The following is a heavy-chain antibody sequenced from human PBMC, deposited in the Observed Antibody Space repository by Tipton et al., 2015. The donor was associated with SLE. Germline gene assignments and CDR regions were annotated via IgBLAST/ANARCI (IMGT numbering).Heavy chain of an antibody. V-gene: IGHV4-59*01. Sequence: TLSLTCTVPGGSISSYFWSWIRQPPGLGLEWIGHISYSGSTNYNPSLKSRVTISVDTSKNQFSLKLSSVTAADTAVYYCAGEPDYWGQGTLVTVSS. CDR1: GGSISSYF. J-gene: IGHJ4*02. CDR3: AGEPDY. CDR2: ISYSGST.